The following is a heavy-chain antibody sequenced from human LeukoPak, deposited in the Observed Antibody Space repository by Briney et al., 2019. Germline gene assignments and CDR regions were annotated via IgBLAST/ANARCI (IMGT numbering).Heavy chain of an antibody. J-gene: IGHJ4*02. CDR2: ISSSSYI. Sequence: PGGSLRLSCAASGFTFSTYSMNWVRQAPGKGLEWVSSISSSSYIYYADSVKGRFTISRDNAKNSLYLQMNSLRAEDTAVYYCARPTYGDYEPFFDYWGQGTLVTVSS. V-gene: IGHV3-21*01. CDR3: ARPTYGDYEPFFDY. D-gene: IGHD4-17*01. CDR1: GFTFSTYS.